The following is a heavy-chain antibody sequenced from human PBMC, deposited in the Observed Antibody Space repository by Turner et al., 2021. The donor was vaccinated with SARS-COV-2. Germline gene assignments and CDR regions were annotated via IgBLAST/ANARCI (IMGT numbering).Heavy chain of an antibody. D-gene: IGHD3-10*01. CDR2: IHYSGST. J-gene: IGHJ3*01. CDR1: GGSITTSSYY. CDR3: ARVRTVTCITTTCLPSDAFDL. V-gene: IGHV4-39*01. Sequence: QLQLQESGPGLVKPSETLSLTCTVSGGSITTSSYYWCWFRQPPGKGLEWIGSIHYSGSTYYNASLESRVTISVDTSKNQFSLKLTSVTAADTAVYYCARVRTVTCITTTCLPSDAFDLWGQGTMVPVSS.